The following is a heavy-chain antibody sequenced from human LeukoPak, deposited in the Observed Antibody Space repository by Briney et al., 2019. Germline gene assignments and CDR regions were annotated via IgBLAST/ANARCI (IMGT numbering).Heavy chain of an antibody. Sequence: QAGGSLRLSCAASGFTFSSYGMNWVRQAPGKGLEWVANIKQDGSQKYYVDSVKGRFTISRDNAKNSLYLQMNSLRAEDTAVYYCARDQERGFDPWGQGTLVTVSS. CDR3: ARDQERGFDP. CDR1: GFTFSSYG. CDR2: IKQDGSQK. J-gene: IGHJ5*02. V-gene: IGHV3-7*04. D-gene: IGHD5-24*01.